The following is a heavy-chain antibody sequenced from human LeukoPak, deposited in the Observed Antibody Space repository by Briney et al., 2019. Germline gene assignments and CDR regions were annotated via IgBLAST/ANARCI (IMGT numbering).Heavy chain of an antibody. CDR2: IYYSGST. CDR3: ARLPAATYFDY. CDR1: GGSFSGYY. J-gene: IGHJ4*02. Sequence: PSETLSLTCAVYGGSFSGYYWSWIRQPPGKGLEWIGSIYYSGSTYYNPSLKSRVTISVDTSKNQFSLKLSSVTAADTAVYYCARLPAATYFDYWGQGTLVTVSS. V-gene: IGHV4-34*01. D-gene: IGHD2-2*01.